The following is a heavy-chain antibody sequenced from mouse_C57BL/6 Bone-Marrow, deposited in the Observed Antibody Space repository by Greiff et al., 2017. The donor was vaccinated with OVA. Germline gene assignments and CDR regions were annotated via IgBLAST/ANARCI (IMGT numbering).Heavy chain of an antibody. J-gene: IGHJ2*01. CDR3: ARSGPYYYGSSYYFDY. CDR1: GYTFTSYT. CDR2: INPSSGYT. Sequence: QVQLKESGAELARPGASVKMSCKASGYTFTSYTMHWVKQRPGQGLEWIGYINPSSGYTKYNQKFKDKATLTADKSSSTAYMQLSSLTSEDSAVYYCARSGPYYYGSSYYFDYWGQGTTLTVSS. V-gene: IGHV1-4*01. D-gene: IGHD1-1*01.